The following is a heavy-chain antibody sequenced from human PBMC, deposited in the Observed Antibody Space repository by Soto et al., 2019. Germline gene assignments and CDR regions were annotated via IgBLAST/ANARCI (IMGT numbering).Heavy chain of an antibody. CDR2: IWYDGSNK. J-gene: IGHJ3*02. Sequence: GGSLRLSCAASGFTFSSYGMHWVRQAPGKGLEWVAVIWYDGSNKYYADSVKGRFTISRDNSKNTLFLQMNSLGAEDTAVYYCARDMMLSWPDAFDIWGQGTMVTVSS. V-gene: IGHV3-33*01. CDR3: ARDMMLSWPDAFDI. CDR1: GFTFSSYG. D-gene: IGHD3-16*01.